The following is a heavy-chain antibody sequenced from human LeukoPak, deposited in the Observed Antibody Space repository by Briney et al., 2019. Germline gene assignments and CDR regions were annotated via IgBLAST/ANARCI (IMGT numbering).Heavy chain of an antibody. V-gene: IGHV3-7*01. CDR3: ARDGTAAGLYFDL. CDR2: IRQDGSEK. Sequence: GGSLRLSCEVSGFTFTDYWMNWVRQAPGKGPEWVASIRQDGSEKIYVDSVKGRFTISRDNTKNSLSLQLNGLRAEDTAVYYCARDGTAAGLYFDLWGQGTLVTVSS. J-gene: IGHJ4*01. CDR1: GFTFTDYW. D-gene: IGHD6-13*01.